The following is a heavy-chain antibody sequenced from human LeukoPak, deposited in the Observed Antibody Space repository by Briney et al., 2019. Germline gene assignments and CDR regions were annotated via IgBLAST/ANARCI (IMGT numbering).Heavy chain of an antibody. D-gene: IGHD1-7*01. CDR3: ATAAYNWNYYFDY. J-gene: IGHJ4*02. Sequence: GGSLRLSCAASGFTFSSYWMSWVRQALGKGLEWVANIKQDGSEKHYVDSVKGRFTISRDNAKDSLYLQMNSLRAEDTAVYYCATAAYNWNYYFDYWGQGTLVSVSS. CDR2: IKQDGSEK. CDR1: GFTFSSYW. V-gene: IGHV3-7*01.